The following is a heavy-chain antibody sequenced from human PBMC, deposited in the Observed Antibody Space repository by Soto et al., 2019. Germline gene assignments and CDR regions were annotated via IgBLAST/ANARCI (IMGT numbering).Heavy chain of an antibody. Sequence: SETLSLTCTVSGGSISSYYWSWIRQPPGKGLEWIGYIYYSGSTNYNPSLKSRVTISVDTSKNQFSLKLSSVTAADTAVYYCARDRGYCSGGSCYSPLYYYGMDVWGQGTTVTVSS. CDR1: GGSISSYY. V-gene: IGHV4-59*01. CDR2: IYYSGST. D-gene: IGHD2-15*01. J-gene: IGHJ6*02. CDR3: ARDRGYCSGGSCYSPLYYYGMDV.